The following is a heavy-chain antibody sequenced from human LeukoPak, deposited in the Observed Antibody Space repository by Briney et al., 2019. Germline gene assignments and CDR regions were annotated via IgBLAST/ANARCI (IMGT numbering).Heavy chain of an antibody. Sequence: GGSLRLSCAASGFTFSSYGMHWVRQAPGKWLEWVAFIRYDGSNRYYADSVKGRFTISRDNSKNTMHLQMNSLRAEDTAVYYCAKDPCHSGSWYYFDYWGQGTLVTVSS. CDR2: IRYDGSNR. CDR1: GFTFSSYG. V-gene: IGHV3-30*02. D-gene: IGHD6-13*01. CDR3: AKDPCHSGSWYYFDY. J-gene: IGHJ4*02.